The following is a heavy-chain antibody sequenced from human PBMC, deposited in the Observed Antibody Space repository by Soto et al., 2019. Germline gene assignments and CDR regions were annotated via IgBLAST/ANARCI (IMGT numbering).Heavy chain of an antibody. CDR3: ARGPLYCSSTSCYTRYYYYGMDV. CDR2: ISYDGSNK. CDR1: GFTFSSYA. V-gene: IGHV3-30-3*01. J-gene: IGHJ6*01. Sequence: QVQLVESGGGVVQPGRSLRLSCAASGFTFSSYAMHWVRQAPGKGLEWVAVISYDGSNKYYADSVKGRFTISRDNSKNTLYLQMNSLRAEDTAVYYCARGPLYCSSTSCYTRYYYYGMDVW. D-gene: IGHD2-2*02.